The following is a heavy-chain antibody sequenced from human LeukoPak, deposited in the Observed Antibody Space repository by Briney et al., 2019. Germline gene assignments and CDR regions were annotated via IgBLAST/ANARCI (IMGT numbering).Heavy chain of an antibody. Sequence: PGGSLRLSCAASGFTFSSYGMHWVRQAPGKGLEWVAVISYDGSNKYYADSVKGRFTISRDNSKNTLYLQMNSLRAEDTAVYYCAREHRDDYVWGSYRAFDYWGQGTLVTVSS. CDR1: GFTFSSYG. V-gene: IGHV3-30*03. J-gene: IGHJ4*02. CDR3: AREHRDDYVWGSYRAFDY. CDR2: ISYDGSNK. D-gene: IGHD3-16*02.